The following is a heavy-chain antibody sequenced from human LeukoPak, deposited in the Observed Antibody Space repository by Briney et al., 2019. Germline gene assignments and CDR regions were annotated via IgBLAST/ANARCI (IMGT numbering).Heavy chain of an antibody. Sequence: GGSLRLSCAASGFTFSSYAMSWVRQAPGKGLEWVSAISGSGGSTHYADSVKGRFTISRDNSKNTLYLQMNSLRAEDTAVYYCASPLVVPAATPRRYYYYYMDVWGKGTTVTVSS. V-gene: IGHV3-23*01. D-gene: IGHD2-2*01. J-gene: IGHJ6*03. CDR2: ISGSGGST. CDR1: GFTFSSYA. CDR3: ASPLVVPAATPRRYYYYYMDV.